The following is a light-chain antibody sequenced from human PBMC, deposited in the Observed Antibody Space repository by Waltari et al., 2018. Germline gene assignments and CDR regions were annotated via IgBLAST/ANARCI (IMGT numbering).Light chain of an antibody. CDR1: SGHSSNV. J-gene: IGLJ3*02. CDR2: VNSDGSH. CDR3: ETGGHGTWV. V-gene: IGLV4-69*01. Sequence: QLVVTQSPSASAPLGASVKLTCTLSSGHSSNVIAWLQQWPEKGPRYLMKVNSDGSHSKGDEIPDRFSGSSSGAERYLTSSSLQSDDEADYYCETGGHGTWVFGGGTKLTVL.